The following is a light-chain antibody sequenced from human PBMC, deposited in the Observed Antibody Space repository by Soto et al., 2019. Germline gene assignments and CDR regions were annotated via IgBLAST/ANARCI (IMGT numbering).Light chain of an antibody. CDR3: QAFDNSLSASGV. J-gene: IGLJ3*02. CDR2: GNS. Sequence: QSVLTQPPSVSGAPGQRVTISCAGSSSHIGATYDIHWYQQLPGAAPRLLIYGNSNRPSGVPDRFAGSKSGTSASLAIIGLRAEDEGIYYCQAFDNSLSASGVFGGGTKLTVL. CDR1: SSHIGATYD. V-gene: IGLV1-40*01.